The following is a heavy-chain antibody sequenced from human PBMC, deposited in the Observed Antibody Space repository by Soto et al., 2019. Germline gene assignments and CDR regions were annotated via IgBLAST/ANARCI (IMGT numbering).Heavy chain of an antibody. J-gene: IGHJ6*02. V-gene: IGHV1-18*01. CDR1: GYTFTSYG. CDR2: ISAYNGNT. Sequence: ASVKVSCKASGYTFTSYGISWVRQAPGQGLEWMGWISAYNGNTNYAQKLQGRVIMTTDTSTSTAYMELRSLRSDDTAVYYCASVCRAKYYYDSSGCLGMDVWGQGTTVTVSS. CDR3: ASVCRAKYYYDSSGCLGMDV. D-gene: IGHD3-22*01.